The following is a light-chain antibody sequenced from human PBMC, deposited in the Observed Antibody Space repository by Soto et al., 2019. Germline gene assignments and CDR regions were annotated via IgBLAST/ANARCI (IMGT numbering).Light chain of an antibody. J-gene: IGKJ4*01. CDR1: ENVGTN. Sequence: IVMTQSPATLSVSPGEGVTLSCRASENVGTNLAWYQQKPGQAPMLLIYGSSTRATGIPATFSGSGSWTEFTRNTSSLQSAEPEIYDCQHYNNWGLSFGGGTKVEIK. V-gene: IGKV3D-15*01. CDR2: GSS. CDR3: QHYNNWGLS.